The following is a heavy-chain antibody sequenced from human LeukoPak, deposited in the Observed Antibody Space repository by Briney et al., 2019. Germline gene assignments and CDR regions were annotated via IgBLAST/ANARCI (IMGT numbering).Heavy chain of an antibody. J-gene: IGHJ4*02. V-gene: IGHV4-59*01. D-gene: IGHD3-22*01. Sequence: SETLSLTFTVSGGSISSYYWRWIRQPPGKGLEWIGYIYYSGSTNYNPSLKSRVTISVDTSKNQFSLKLSSVTAADTAVYYCARARNYYDSSGYYSPAFDYWGRGTLVTVSS. CDR3: ARARNYYDSSGYYSPAFDY. CDR1: GGSISSYY. CDR2: IYYSGST.